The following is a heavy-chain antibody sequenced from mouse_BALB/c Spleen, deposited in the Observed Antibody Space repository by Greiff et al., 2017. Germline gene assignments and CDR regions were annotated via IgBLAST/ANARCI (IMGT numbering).Heavy chain of an antibody. J-gene: IGHJ4*01. Sequence: EVKLVESGGGLVKPGGSLKLSCAASGFTFSSYAMSWVRQTPEKRLEWVATISSGGSYTYYPDSVKGRFTISRDNARNILYLQMSSLRSEDTAMYYCARGGLPYAMDYWGQGTSVTVSS. CDR3: ARGGLPYAMDY. V-gene: IGHV5-9*02. D-gene: IGHD2-2*01. CDR1: GFTFSSYA. CDR2: ISSGGSYT.